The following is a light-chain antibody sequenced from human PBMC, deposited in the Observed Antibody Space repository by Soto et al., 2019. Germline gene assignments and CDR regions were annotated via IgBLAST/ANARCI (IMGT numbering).Light chain of an antibody. CDR3: CSNAGGYTNVV. J-gene: IGLJ2*01. Sequence: QSALTQPRSVSGSPGQSVTISCTGTSSDVGGYNYVSWYQQHPGKVPKLMIYDVSKRPSGVPDRFSGSKSGNTASLIISGLQVEDEEDYYCCSNAGGYTNVVFGGGTKVTVL. CDR1: SSDVGGYNY. CDR2: DVS. V-gene: IGLV2-11*01.